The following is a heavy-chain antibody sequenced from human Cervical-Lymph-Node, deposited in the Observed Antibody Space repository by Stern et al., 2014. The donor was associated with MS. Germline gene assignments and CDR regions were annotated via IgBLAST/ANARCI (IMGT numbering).Heavy chain of an antibody. D-gene: IGHD6-19*01. J-gene: IGHJ5*02. V-gene: IGHV3-23*04. CDR1: GFTFSTYD. CDR2: ISTIGGTT. CDR3: AKKSGSGWYYVS. Sequence: EDQLVESGGGLVQPGGSLRLSCAASGFTFSTYDMSWVRRAPGKGPQFVSAISTIGGTTYYADSVKGRFTISRDNSKNTLYLQMNSLRAEDTAVYYCAKKSGSGWYYVSWGQGSLVTVSS.